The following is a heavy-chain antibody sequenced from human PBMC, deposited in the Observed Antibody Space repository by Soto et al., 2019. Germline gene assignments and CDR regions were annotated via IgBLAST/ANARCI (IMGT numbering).Heavy chain of an antibody. CDR1: GGSISTYY. CDR3: ARRKAYMYV. Sequence: PSETLSLTCTVSGGSISTYYWSWIRQPPGKGLEWIGYIYYTGSTNYNPSLKSRVTISVDTSKNQFSLKLSSVTAADTAVYYCARRKAYMYVWGQGTTVTVSS. CDR2: IYYTGST. J-gene: IGHJ6*03. V-gene: IGHV4-59*08.